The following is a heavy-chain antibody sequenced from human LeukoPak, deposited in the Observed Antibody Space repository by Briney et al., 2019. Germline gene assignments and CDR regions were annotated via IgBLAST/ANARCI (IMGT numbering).Heavy chain of an antibody. V-gene: IGHV1-69*13. CDR1: GGTFSSYA. D-gene: IGHD1-14*01. CDR3: ARERAGNFDY. Sequence: SVNVSCKASGGTFSSYAISWVRQAPGQGLEWMGGIIPIFGTANYAQKFQGRVTITADESTSTAYMELSSLRSEDTAVYYCARERAGNFDYWGQGTLVTVSS. J-gene: IGHJ4*02. CDR2: IIPIFGTA.